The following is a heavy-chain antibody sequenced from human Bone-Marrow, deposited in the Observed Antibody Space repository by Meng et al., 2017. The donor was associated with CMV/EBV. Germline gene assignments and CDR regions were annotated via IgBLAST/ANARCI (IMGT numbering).Heavy chain of an antibody. CDR3: AKDMGTAMALGTDV. Sequence: GESLKISCAASGFTFSSYSMNWVRQAPGKGLEWVSSISSSSSYIYYADSVKGRFTISRDNAKNSLYLQMNSLRAEDMALYYCAKDMGTAMALGTDVWGQGTTVTVSS. CDR2: ISSSSSYI. V-gene: IGHV3-21*04. J-gene: IGHJ6*02. CDR1: GFTFSSYS. D-gene: IGHD5-18*01.